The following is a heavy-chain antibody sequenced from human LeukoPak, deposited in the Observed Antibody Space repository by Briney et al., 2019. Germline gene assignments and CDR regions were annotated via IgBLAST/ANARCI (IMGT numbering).Heavy chain of an antibody. J-gene: IGHJ4*02. V-gene: IGHV3-43*01. Sequence: GGSLRLSCAASGFTFDDYTMHWVRQAPGKGLEWVSLISWDGGSTYYADSVKGRFTISRDDSKNSLYLQMNSLRTEDTALYYCAKASYDSSGSLDYWGQGTLVTVSS. CDR2: ISWDGGST. D-gene: IGHD3-22*01. CDR1: GFTFDDYT. CDR3: AKASYDSSGSLDY.